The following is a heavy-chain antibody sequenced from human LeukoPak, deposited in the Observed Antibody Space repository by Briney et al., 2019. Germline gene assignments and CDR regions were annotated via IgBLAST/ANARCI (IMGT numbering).Heavy chain of an antibody. CDR2: INHSGST. CDR1: GGSFSGYY. Sequence: PSETLSLTCAVYGGSFSGYYRSWIRQPPGKGLEWIGEINHSGSTNYNPSLKSRVTISVDTSKNQFSLKLSSVTAADTAVYYCARWGPKHTYYDFWSGYYTTHYYFDYWGQGTLVTVSS. CDR3: ARWGPKHTYYDFWSGYYTTHYYFDY. J-gene: IGHJ4*02. D-gene: IGHD3-3*01. V-gene: IGHV4-34*01.